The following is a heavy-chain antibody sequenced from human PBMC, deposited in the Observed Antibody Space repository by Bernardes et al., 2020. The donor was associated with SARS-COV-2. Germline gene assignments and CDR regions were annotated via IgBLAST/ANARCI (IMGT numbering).Heavy chain of an antibody. Sequence: GGSLRLSCAASGFTFSSYWMSWVRQAPGKGLEWVANIKQDGSEKYYVDSVKGRFTISRDNAKNSLYLQMNSLRAEDTAVYYCARDAYILEPANKRPKVPQWFGELLGSPYYYGMDVWGQGTTVTVSS. D-gene: IGHD3-10*01. J-gene: IGHJ6*02. CDR3: ARDAYILEPANKRPKVPQWFGELLGSPYYYGMDV. CDR1: GFTFSSYW. CDR2: IKQDGSEK. V-gene: IGHV3-7*03.